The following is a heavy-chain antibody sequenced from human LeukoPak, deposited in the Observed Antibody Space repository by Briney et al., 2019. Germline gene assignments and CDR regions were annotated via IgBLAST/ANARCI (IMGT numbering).Heavy chain of an antibody. J-gene: IGHJ3*02. D-gene: IGHD3-22*01. CDR2: IYYSGST. Sequence: SETLSLTCTASGGSISSYYWSWIRQPPGKGLEWIGYIYYSGSTNYNPSLKSRVTISVDTSKNQFSLKLSSVTAADTAVYYCARFRASSGYYFDIWGQGTMVTVSS. CDR1: GGSISSYY. V-gene: IGHV4-59*01. CDR3: ARFRASSGYYFDI.